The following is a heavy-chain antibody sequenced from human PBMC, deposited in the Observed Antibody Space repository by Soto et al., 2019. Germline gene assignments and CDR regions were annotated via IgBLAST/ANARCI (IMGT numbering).Heavy chain of an antibody. CDR2: IYYSGST. CDR1: GGSISSSSYY. J-gene: IGHJ4*02. V-gene: IGHV4-39*01. CDR3: ARVNRGHVLRFLEWPNYGDY. Sequence: PSETLSLTCTVSGGSISSSSYYWGWIRQPPGKGLEWIGSIYYSGSTYYNPSLKSRVTISVDTSKNQFSLKLSSVTAADTAVYYCARVNRGHVLRFLEWPNYGDYWGQGTLVTVS. D-gene: IGHD3-3*01.